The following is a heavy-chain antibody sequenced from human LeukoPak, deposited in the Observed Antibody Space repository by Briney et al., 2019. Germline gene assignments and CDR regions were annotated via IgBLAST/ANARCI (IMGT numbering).Heavy chain of an antibody. CDR3: ARGIRGISP. V-gene: IGHV3-30*03. D-gene: IGHD3-10*01. J-gene: IGHJ4*02. CDR1: GFTISSYG. CDR2: ISYDGSNK. Sequence: GRSLRLSCAASGFTISSYGMHWVRQAPGKGLEWVAIISYDGSNKYYADSVKGRFTISRDNSKNTLFLQMNSLRAEDTAVHYCARGIRGISPWGQGTLVTVSS.